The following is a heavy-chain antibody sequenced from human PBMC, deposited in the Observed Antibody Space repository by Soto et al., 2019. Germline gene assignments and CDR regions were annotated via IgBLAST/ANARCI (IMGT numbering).Heavy chain of an antibody. J-gene: IGHJ4*02. CDR1: GASVSSGGFS. V-gene: IGHV4-61*08. CDR2: ISYSGST. D-gene: IGHD1-26*01. CDR3: ARVTFLIVGSVFSTPFDF. Sequence: KSSETLSLTCTVAGASVSSGGFSWSWIRQPPXKGLEWIGSISYSGSTAYYPSLRSRVTISVDTSKNQFSLRLNSVTAADTAIYFCARVTFLIVGSVFSTPFDFWGQGTLVTVSS.